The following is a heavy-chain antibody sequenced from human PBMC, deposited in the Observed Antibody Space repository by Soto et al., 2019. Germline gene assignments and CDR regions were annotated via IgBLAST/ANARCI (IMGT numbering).Heavy chain of an antibody. CDR1: GYSFTSYW. D-gene: IGHD3-22*01. V-gene: IGHV5-51*01. CDR2: IDPGDSDT. Sequence: PGESLKISCKGSGYSFTSYWIGWVRQMPGKGLEWMGIIDPGDSDTRYSPSFQGQVTISVDKSNSIAYLQWRSLKASDTAMYYCARLGPFSRIVVVNAFDIWGQGTMVTVSS. CDR3: ARLGPFSRIVVVNAFDI. J-gene: IGHJ3*02.